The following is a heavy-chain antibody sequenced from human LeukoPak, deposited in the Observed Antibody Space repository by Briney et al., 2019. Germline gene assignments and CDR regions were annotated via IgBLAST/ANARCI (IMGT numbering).Heavy chain of an antibody. D-gene: IGHD6-19*01. CDR1: GYTFTSYG. Sequence: ASVKVSCKASGYTFTSYGISWVRQAPGQGLEWMGWISAYNGNTNYAQKLQGRVTMTTDTSTSTAYMELRSLRSDDTAVYYCAIDPWRHIQYGIAVAGFDYWGQGTLVTVSS. V-gene: IGHV1-18*01. J-gene: IGHJ4*02. CDR2: ISAYNGNT. CDR3: AIDPWRHIQYGIAVAGFDY.